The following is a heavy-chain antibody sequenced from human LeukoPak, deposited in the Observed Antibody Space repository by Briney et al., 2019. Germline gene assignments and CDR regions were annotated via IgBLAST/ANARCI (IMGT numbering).Heavy chain of an antibody. V-gene: IGHV4-39*07. CDR1: GGSISSSSYY. J-gene: IGHJ6*02. CDR3: ACSDSSGYPGYYYYGMDV. CDR2: IYYSGST. Sequence: SETLSLTCTVSGGSISSSSYYWGWIRQPPGKGLEWIGSIYYSGSTYYNPSLKSRVTISVDTSKNQFSLKLSSVTAADTAVYYCACSDSSGYPGYYYYGMDVWGQGTTVTVSS. D-gene: IGHD3-22*01.